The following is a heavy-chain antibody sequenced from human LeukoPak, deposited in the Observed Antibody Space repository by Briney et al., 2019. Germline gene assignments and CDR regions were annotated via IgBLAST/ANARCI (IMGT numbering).Heavy chain of an antibody. CDR2: IYYSGST. D-gene: IGHD4-23*01. Sequence: PSETLSLTCTVSGDSISSSSYYWGWIRQPPGKELEWIGSIYYSGSTYYNPSLNSRVTISVDTSKNQFSLKLSSVTAADTAVYYCARDYLGGNPDAFDIWGQGTMVTISS. CDR3: ARDYLGGNPDAFDI. CDR1: GDSISSSSYY. J-gene: IGHJ3*02. V-gene: IGHV4-39*07.